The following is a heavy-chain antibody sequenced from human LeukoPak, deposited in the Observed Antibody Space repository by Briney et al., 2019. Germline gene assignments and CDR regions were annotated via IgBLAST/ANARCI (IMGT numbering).Heavy chain of an antibody. Sequence: GGSLRLSCAASGFTFSSYAMSWVRQAPGKGLEWVSGISGSGGSTYYADSVKGRFTISRDNSKNTLYLQMNSLRAEDTAVYYCAKDGIYYDTLGGNWFDSWGQGTLVTVSS. CDR1: GFTFSSYA. CDR2: ISGSGGST. V-gene: IGHV3-23*01. D-gene: IGHD3-22*01. CDR3: AKDGIYYDTLGGNWFDS. J-gene: IGHJ5*01.